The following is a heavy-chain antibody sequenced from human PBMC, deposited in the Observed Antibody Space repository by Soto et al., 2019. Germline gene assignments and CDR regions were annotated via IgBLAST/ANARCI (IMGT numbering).Heavy chain of an antibody. J-gene: IGHJ3*02. D-gene: IGHD2-2*02. V-gene: IGHV3-15*07. CDR1: GFTFSNAW. CDR3: TTSFYITPDIDAFDI. CDR2: IKSKTDGGTT. Sequence: GGSLRLSCAASGFTFSNAWMNWVRQAPGKGLEWVGRIKSKTDGGTTDYAAPVKGRFTISRDDSKNTLYLQMNSLKTEDTAVYYCTTSFYITPDIDAFDIWGQGTMVTVSS.